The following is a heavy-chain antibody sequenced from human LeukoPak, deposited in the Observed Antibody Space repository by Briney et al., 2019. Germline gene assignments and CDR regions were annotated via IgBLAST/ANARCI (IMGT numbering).Heavy chain of an antibody. V-gene: IGHV4-31*03. CDR1: GGSISSRGHY. Sequence: SETLSLTCTVSGGSISSRGHYWTWIRQYPGQGLEWVGYSYYSGSDNYNPSLKSRVTISVDRSKNQFSLKLSSVTAADTAVYYCARESGYSGYDYFDYWGQGTLVTVSS. CDR2: SYYSGSD. CDR3: ARESGYSGYDYFDY. J-gene: IGHJ4*02. D-gene: IGHD5-12*01.